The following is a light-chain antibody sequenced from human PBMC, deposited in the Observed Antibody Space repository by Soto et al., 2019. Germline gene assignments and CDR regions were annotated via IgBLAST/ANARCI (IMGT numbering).Light chain of an antibody. Sequence: QSVLTQPPSASGPPGQSVTISCTGTSSDVGGYNFVSWYQQHPGKAPKLIIYEVTKRPSGVPDRFSGSKSGNTASLTISGLQAEDEADYYCSSYASSNTLVFGTGTKVTVL. CDR2: EVT. CDR3: SSYASSNTLV. V-gene: IGLV2-8*01. CDR1: SSDVGGYNF. J-gene: IGLJ1*01.